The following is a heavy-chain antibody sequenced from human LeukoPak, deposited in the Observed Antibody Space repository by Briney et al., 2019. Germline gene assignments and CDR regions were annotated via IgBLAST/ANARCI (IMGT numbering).Heavy chain of an antibody. J-gene: IGHJ5*02. CDR1: GYTFTGYY. CDR2: INPNSGGT. V-gene: IGHV1-2*06. CDR3: ARDVTHVGYDFWKGNWFDP. D-gene: IGHD3-3*01. Sequence: ASVKVSCKASGYTFTGYYMHWVRQAPGQGLEWMGRINPNSGGTNYAQKFQGRVTMTRDTSISTAYMELSSVTAADTAVYYCARDVTHVGYDFWKGNWFDPWGQGTLVTVSS.